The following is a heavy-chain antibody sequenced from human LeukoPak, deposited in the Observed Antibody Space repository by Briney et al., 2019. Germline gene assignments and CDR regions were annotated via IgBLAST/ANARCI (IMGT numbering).Heavy chain of an antibody. J-gene: IGHJ4*02. CDR1: GGSFSGYY. D-gene: IGHD3-22*01. V-gene: IGHV4-34*01. CDR3: AREGNYYDNYGTTSDFDY. Sequence: PSETLSLICAVYGGSFSGYYWSWIRQPPGKGLEWIGEINHSGSTNYNPSLKSRVTISVDTSKNQFSLKLSSVTAADTAVYYCAREGNYYDNYGTTSDFDYWGQGTLVTVSS. CDR2: INHSGST.